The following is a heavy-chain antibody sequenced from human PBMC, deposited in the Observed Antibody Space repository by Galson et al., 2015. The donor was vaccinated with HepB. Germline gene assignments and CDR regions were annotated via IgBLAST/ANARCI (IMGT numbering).Heavy chain of an antibody. D-gene: IGHD3-10*01. CDR2: INPNSGGT. CDR1: GYTFTGYY. CDR3: ASGGYYYGSGSYYNIDQFDY. J-gene: IGHJ4*02. Sequence: SVKVSCKASGYTFTGYYTHWVRQAPGQGLEWMGRINPNSGGTKYAQKFQGRVTMTRDTSISTAYMELSRLRSDDTAVYYCASGGYYYGSGSYYNIDQFDYWGQGTLVTVSS. V-gene: IGHV1-2*06.